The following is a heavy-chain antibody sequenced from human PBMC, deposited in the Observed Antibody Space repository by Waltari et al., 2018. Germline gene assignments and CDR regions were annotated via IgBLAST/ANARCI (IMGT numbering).Heavy chain of an antibody. V-gene: IGHV3-53*02. CDR3: AKGTIFAGALDY. J-gene: IGHJ4*02. Sequence: EVHLVETGGGLIQPGGSLRLSCAVSGVTVCSSYMSWVRKAPGKGLEWVSYLSAGGDTYFAGSLQGRVTISRDDSKNSLFLQMNSLSAADTAVYYCAKGTIFAGALDYWGQGALVTVSS. CDR2: LSAGGDT. D-gene: IGHD3-3*02. CDR1: GVTVCSSY.